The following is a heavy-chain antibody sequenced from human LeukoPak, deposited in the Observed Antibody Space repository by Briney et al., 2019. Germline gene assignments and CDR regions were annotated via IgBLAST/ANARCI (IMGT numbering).Heavy chain of an antibody. J-gene: IGHJ5*02. CDR1: GGSLSSSTYY. CDR2: FYYSGST. CDR3: ARGEGRNNWFDP. V-gene: IGHV4-39*01. Sequence: ASETLSLTCTVSGGSLSSSTYYWGWLRQPPGQGLEWIGSFYYSGSTFYNPSLKSRVAISVDTSKNQFSLKLSSVTAADTAVYYCARGEGRNNWFDPWGQGALVTVSS.